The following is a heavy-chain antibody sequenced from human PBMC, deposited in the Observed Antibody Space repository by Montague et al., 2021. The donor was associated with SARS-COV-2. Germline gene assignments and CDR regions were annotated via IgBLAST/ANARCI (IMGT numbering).Heavy chain of an antibody. D-gene: IGHD2-2*01. Sequence: SETLSLTCTVSGDSISGYYWTWIRQAPEKGLEWIGSIYFNGHSYYNPSLKNRASISLDTSKNQYYLKLNSVAAADTAVYYCARQPPYQTGALDIWGQGTMVTVSS. CDR1: GDSISGYY. CDR2: IYFNGHS. J-gene: IGHJ3*02. CDR3: ARQPPYQTGALDI. V-gene: IGHV4-59*04.